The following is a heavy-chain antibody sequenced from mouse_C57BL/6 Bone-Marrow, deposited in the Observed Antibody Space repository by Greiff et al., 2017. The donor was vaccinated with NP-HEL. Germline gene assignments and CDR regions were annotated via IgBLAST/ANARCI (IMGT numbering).Heavy chain of an antibody. V-gene: IGHV6-3*01. D-gene: IGHD2-3*01. J-gene: IGHJ2*01. Sequence: DVHLVESGGGLVQPGGSMKLSCVASGFTFSNYWMNWVRQSPEKGLEWVAQIRLKSDNYATHYAESVKGRFTISRDDSKSSVYLQMNNLRAEDTGIYYCTGRDGPFDYWGQGTTLTVSS. CDR1: GFTFSNYW. CDR2: IRLKSDNYAT. CDR3: TGRDGPFDY.